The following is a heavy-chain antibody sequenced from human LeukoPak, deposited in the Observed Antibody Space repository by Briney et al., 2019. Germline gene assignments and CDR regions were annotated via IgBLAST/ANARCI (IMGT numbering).Heavy chain of an antibody. Sequence: GGSLRLSCAASGFTVSSNSMSWVRQAPGKGLEWVSVIYSGGSTYYADSVKGRFTISRDNSKNTLYLQMNSLRAEDTAVYYCARDLGLRGYYYGMDVWGQGTTVTVSS. V-gene: IGHV3-53*01. J-gene: IGHJ6*02. CDR3: ARDLGLRGYYYGMDV. D-gene: IGHD1-7*01. CDR1: GFTVSSNS. CDR2: IYSGGST.